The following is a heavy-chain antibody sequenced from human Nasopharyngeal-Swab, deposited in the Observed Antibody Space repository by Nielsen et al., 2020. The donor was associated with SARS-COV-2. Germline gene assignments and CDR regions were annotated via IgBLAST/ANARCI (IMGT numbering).Heavy chain of an antibody. D-gene: IGHD3-3*01. J-gene: IGHJ3*02. CDR1: GGSISSSSYY. CDR3: ARHQEFTIFGVVIRGAFDI. Sequence: SETLSLTCTVSGGSISSSSYYWGWIRQPPGKGLEWIGSIYYSGSTYYNPSLKSRVTISVDTFKNQFSLKLSSVTAADTAVYYCARHQEFTIFGVVIRGAFDIWGQGTMVTVSS. V-gene: IGHV4-39*01. CDR2: IYYSGST.